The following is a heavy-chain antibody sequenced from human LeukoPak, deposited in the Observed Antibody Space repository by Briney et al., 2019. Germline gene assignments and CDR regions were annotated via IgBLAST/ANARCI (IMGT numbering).Heavy chain of an antibody. V-gene: IGHV3-21*01. CDR2: IGPTGTDR. CDR1: GFTFSSCG. Sequence: GGSLRLSCAASGFTFSSCGFNWVRQAPGKGLEWVSYIGPTGTDRYYADSVRGRFTISRDNAKNSMYLQMDSLRDEDTAVYYCATETIGRHYDYWGQGTLLTVSS. D-gene: IGHD1-14*01. J-gene: IGHJ4*02. CDR3: ATETIGRHYDY.